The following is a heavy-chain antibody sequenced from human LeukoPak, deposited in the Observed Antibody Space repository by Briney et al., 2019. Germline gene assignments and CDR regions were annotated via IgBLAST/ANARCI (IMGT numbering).Heavy chain of an antibody. CDR2: IYYSGST. D-gene: IGHD3-9*01. V-gene: IGHV4-31*03. Sequence: ASETLSLTCTVSGVSISSGGYYWRWIRQHPGKGLEWIGYIYYSGSTYYNPSLKSRVTISVDTSKNQFSLKLSSVTAADTAVYYCARDPVGYDILTGIDWGQGTLVTVSS. CDR1: GVSISSGGYY. J-gene: IGHJ4*02. CDR3: ARDPVGYDILTGID.